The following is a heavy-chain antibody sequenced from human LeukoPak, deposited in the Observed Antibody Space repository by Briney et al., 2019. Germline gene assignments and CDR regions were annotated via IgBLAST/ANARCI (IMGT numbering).Heavy chain of an antibody. D-gene: IGHD4-17*01. V-gene: IGHV1-69*13. Sequence: ASVKVSCKASGGTFSSYAISWVRQAPGQGLEWMGGIIPIFGTANYAQKFQGRVTITADESTSTAYMELGSLRSEDTAVYYCARVRGDYEDYWGQGTLVTVSS. CDR1: GGTFSSYA. CDR2: IIPIFGTA. CDR3: ARVRGDYEDY. J-gene: IGHJ4*02.